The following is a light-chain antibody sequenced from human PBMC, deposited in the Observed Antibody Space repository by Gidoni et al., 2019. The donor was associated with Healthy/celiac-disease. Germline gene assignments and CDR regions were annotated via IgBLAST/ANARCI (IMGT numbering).Light chain of an antibody. V-gene: IGLV1-40*01. Sequence: QSVLTQPPSVSESPGQRVTISCTGSSSNIGAGYDVHWYQQLPGTAPKLHIYGNTNRPSGVPDRFSGSKSGTSASLAITGLQAEDEADYYCQSYDSSLSGSVFGGGTKLTVL. CDR3: QSYDSSLSGSV. J-gene: IGLJ2*01. CDR1: SSNIGAGYD. CDR2: GNT.